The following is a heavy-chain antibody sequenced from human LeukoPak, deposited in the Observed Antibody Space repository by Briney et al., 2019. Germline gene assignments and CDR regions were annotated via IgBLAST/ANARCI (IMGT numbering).Heavy chain of an antibody. CDR2: IYYSGST. CDR1: GGSISSSSYY. CDR3: ARQTGAAAGSLDY. V-gene: IGHV4-39*01. Sequence: PSETLSLTCTVSGGSISSSSYYWGWIRQPPGKGLDRIGSIYYSGSTYYNPSPKNRVTIYVYTSKKQFSINTTPVPAHAPAVHSCARQTGAAAGSLDYWGQGTLVTGSS. D-gene: IGHD6-13*01. J-gene: IGHJ4*02.